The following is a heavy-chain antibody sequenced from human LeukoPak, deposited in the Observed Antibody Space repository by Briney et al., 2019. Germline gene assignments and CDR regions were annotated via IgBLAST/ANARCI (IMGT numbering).Heavy chain of an antibody. J-gene: IGHJ4*02. V-gene: IGHV1-69*05. CDR3: ARETHWGSYRYFDY. CDR2: IIPIFGTA. D-gene: IGHD3-16*02. Sequence: SVKVSCKASGGTFTSYAISWVRQAPGQGLEWKGRIIPIFGTANYAQKFHGRVTITTDESTSTAYMELSSLSSEVAAVYYCARETHWGSYRYFDYWGQGTLVTVSS. CDR1: GGTFTSYA.